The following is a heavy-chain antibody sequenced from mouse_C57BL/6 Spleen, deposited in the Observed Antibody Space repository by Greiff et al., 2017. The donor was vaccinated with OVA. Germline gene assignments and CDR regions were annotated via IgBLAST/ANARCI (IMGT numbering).Heavy chain of an antibody. Sequence: VQLQQSGPELVKPGDSVKISCKASGYSFTGYFMNWVMQSHGKSLEWIGRINPYNGDTFYNQKFKGKATLTVDKSSSTAHMELRSLTSEDSAVYYCARRGNYYGSSIFDYWGQGTTLTVSS. V-gene: IGHV1-20*01. J-gene: IGHJ2*01. CDR2: INPYNGDT. D-gene: IGHD1-1*01. CDR1: GYSFTGYF. CDR3: ARRGNYYGSSIFDY.